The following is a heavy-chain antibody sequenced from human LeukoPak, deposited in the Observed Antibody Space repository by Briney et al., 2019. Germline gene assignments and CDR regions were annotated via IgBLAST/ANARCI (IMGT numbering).Heavy chain of an antibody. CDR1: GFTFSSYW. V-gene: IGHV4-34*08. CDR3: VTSRNYYGSGSYYKRPTKRHLDY. D-gene: IGHD3-10*01. J-gene: IGHJ4*02. Sequence: PGGSLRLSCVASGFTFSSYWMSWVRQAPGKGLEWIGEINHSGSTNYNPSLKSRVTISVDTSKNQFSLKLSSVTAADTAVYYCVTSRNYYGSGSYYKRPTKRHLDYWGQGTLVTVSS. CDR2: INHSGST.